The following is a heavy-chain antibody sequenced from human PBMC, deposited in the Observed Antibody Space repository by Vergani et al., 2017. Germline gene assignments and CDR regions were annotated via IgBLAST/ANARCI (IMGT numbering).Heavy chain of an antibody. CDR2: INPSGGHT. V-gene: IGHV1-46*02. J-gene: IGHJ4*02. CDR1: GGPFKNSA. Sequence: QVQLVQSGAEVKKPGSSVKVSCKASGGPFKNSAFSWVRQVPGQGLEWMGIINPSGGHTNYAQKFQGRVTMTRDTSTSTVYMELSSLRSEDTAIYYCARGDYGILTGYRYWGQGTLVTVSA. D-gene: IGHD3-9*01. CDR3: ARGDYGILTGYRY.